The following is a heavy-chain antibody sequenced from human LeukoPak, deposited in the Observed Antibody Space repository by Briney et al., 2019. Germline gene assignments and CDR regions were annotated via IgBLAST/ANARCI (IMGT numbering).Heavy chain of an antibody. CDR1: GGSISNYY. CDR2: IYSTGTT. D-gene: IGHD6-13*01. J-gene: IGHJ2*01. Sequence: SETLSLTCTVSGGSISNYYWSWIRQPPGKGLEWIGYIYSTGTTNYNPSLTSLQNRVTISVDTSKNQFSLKLSSVTAADTAVYYCARTEQQLATLDWYFDLWGRGTLVTVSS. V-gene: IGHV4-59*08. CDR3: ARTEQQLATLDWYFDL.